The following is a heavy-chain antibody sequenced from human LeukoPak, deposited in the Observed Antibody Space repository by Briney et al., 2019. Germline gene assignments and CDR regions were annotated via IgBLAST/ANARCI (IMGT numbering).Heavy chain of an antibody. V-gene: IGHV1-8*03. CDR2: MNPNSGNT. J-gene: IGHJ4*02. CDR3: ARASGSGSVSSPYYFDY. D-gene: IGHD3-10*01. CDR1: GGTFSSYD. Sequence: VASVKVSCKASGGTFSSYDINWVRQATGQGLEWMGWMNPNSGNTGYAQKFQGRITITRNTSISTAYMELSSLRSEDTAVYYCARASGSGSVSSPYYFDYWGQGTLVTVSS.